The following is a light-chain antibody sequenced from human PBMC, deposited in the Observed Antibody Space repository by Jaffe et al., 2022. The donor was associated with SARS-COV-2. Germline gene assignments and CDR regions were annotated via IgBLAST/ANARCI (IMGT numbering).Light chain of an antibody. CDR2: AAS. CDR3: QQSYSTPQT. CDR1: QSISNY. Sequence: DIQMTQSPSSLSASVGDRVTITCRASQSISNYLNWYQQRPGKAPKLLMYAASSLQSGVPPRFSGSGSGTDFTLTISSLQPEDFATYYCQQSYSTPQTFGQGTKVEIK. J-gene: IGKJ1*01. V-gene: IGKV1-39*01.